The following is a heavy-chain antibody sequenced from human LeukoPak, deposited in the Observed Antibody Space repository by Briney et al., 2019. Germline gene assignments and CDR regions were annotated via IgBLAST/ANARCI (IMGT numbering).Heavy chain of an antibody. J-gene: IGHJ4*02. D-gene: IGHD6-19*01. CDR2: ISAYNGNT. CDR1: GYTLTELS. CDR3: ARGRGYSSGWYDY. V-gene: IGHV1-18*01. Sequence: GASVKVSCKVSGYTLTELSMHWVRQAPGQGLEWMGWISAYNGNTNYAQKLQGRVTMTTDTSTSTAYMELRSLRSDDTAVYYCARGRGYSSGWYDYWGQGTLVTVSS.